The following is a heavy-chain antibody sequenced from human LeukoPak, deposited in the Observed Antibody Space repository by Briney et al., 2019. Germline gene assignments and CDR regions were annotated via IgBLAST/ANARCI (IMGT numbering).Heavy chain of an antibody. CDR3: ASPGSYNWNDGVRYYFDY. D-gene: IGHD1-20*01. CDR1: GGTFSSYA. CDR2: IIPIFGTA. J-gene: IGHJ4*02. V-gene: IGHV1-69*01. Sequence: GASVKVSCKASGGTFSSYAISWVRQAPGQGLEWMGGIIPIFGTANYAQKFQGRVTITADESTSTAYMELSSLRSEDTAVYYCASPGSYNWNDGVRYYFDYWGRGTLVTVSS.